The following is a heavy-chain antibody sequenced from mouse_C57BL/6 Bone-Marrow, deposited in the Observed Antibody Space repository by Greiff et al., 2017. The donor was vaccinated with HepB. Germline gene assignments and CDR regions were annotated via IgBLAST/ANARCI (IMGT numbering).Heavy chain of an antibody. CDR3: DRMKGGWFAY. Sequence: QVTLKVSGPGILQPSQSLSLTCSFSGFSLSTFGMGVGWLRQPSGKGLEWLAHSWWDDDKYYNPALKSRVIITKNTSKNQVFLKIAHVDTADTATYYCDRMKGGWFAYWGQGTLVTVSA. J-gene: IGHJ3*01. V-gene: IGHV8-8*01. CDR1: GFSLSTFGMG. CDR2: SWWDDDK.